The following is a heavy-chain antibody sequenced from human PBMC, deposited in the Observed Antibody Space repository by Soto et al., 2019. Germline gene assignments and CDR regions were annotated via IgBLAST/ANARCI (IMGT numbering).Heavy chain of an antibody. Sequence: QVQLVQSGAEVKKPGASVKVSCKASGYTFTSFDINWVRQATGQGLEWMGWMNPNSGNTGYAQKFQGRVTMTRNTSKSRGYMELSSLRSEDTAVYYCARAYTWGVAVAGMWGQGTLVTVSS. CDR2: MNPNSGNT. CDR1: GYTFTSFD. CDR3: ARAYTWGVAVAGM. J-gene: IGHJ4*02. D-gene: IGHD6-19*01. V-gene: IGHV1-8*01.